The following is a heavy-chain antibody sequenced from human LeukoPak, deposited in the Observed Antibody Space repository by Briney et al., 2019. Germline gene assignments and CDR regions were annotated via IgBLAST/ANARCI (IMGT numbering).Heavy chain of an antibody. V-gene: IGHV4-59*01. Sequence: SETLSLTCTVSGGSISSYYWSWIRQPPGRGLEWIGYIYYSGSTNYNPSLKSRVTISVDTSKNQFSLKLSSVTAADTAVYYCARLQPGDVVVPVRQPRAPPPRYFDSWGQGILVTVSS. CDR1: GGSISSYY. CDR3: ARLQPGDVVVPVRQPRAPPPRYFDS. CDR2: IYYSGST. J-gene: IGHJ4*02. D-gene: IGHD2-2*01.